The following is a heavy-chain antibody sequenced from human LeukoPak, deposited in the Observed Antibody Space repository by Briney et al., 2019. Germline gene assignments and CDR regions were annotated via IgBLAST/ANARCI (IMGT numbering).Heavy chain of an antibody. CDR2: INHSGST. CDR3: ARAASIVVVVAAEPGFDY. Sequence: SETLSLTCAVYGGSFSGYYWNWIRQPPGKGLEWIGEINHSGSTNYNPSLKSRVTISVDTSKNQFSLKLSSVTAADTAVYYCARAASIVVVVAAEPGFDYWGQGTLVTVSS. V-gene: IGHV4-34*01. D-gene: IGHD2-15*01. CDR1: GGSFSGYY. J-gene: IGHJ4*02.